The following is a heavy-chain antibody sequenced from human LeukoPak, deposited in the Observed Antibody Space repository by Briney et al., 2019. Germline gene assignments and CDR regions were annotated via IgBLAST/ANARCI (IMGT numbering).Heavy chain of an antibody. CDR2: ISSSSSYI. V-gene: IGHV3-21*01. Sequence: GGSLRLSCAASGFTVSSNYMSWVRQAPGKGLEWVSSISSSSSYIYYADSVKGRFTISRDNAKNSLYLQMNSLRAEDTAVYYCARERTYSSSWYYFDYWGQGTLVTVSS. CDR3: ARERTYSSSWYYFDY. D-gene: IGHD6-13*01. J-gene: IGHJ4*02. CDR1: GFTVSSNY.